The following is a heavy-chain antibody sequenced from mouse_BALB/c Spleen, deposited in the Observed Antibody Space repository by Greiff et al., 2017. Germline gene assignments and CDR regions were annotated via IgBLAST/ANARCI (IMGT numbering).Heavy chain of an antibody. CDR2: IRLKSNNYAT. V-gene: IGHV6-6*02. J-gene: IGHJ2*01. CDR1: GFTFSNYW. D-gene: IGHD1-1*01. Sequence: EVMLVESGGGLVQPGGSMKLSCVASGFTFSNYWMNWVRQSPEKGLEWVAEIRLKSNNYATHYAESVKGRFTISRDDSKSSVYLQMNNLRAEDTGIYYCTSYEGDYWGQGTTLTVSS. CDR3: TSYEGDY.